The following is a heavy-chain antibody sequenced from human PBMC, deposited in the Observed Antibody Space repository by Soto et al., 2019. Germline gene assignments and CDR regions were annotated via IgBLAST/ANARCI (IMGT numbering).Heavy chain of an antibody. D-gene: IGHD3-10*01. Sequence: WTWIRQPPGKGLEWIGDINHSGSTSYNPSLKSRVSISVDTPKNQFSLRLSSVTAADTAMYYCARGLGLTMVRGPGHWFDPWGQGTLVTVSS. J-gene: IGHJ5*02. V-gene: IGHV4-34*01. CDR3: ARGLGLTMVRGPGHWFDP. CDR2: INHSGST.